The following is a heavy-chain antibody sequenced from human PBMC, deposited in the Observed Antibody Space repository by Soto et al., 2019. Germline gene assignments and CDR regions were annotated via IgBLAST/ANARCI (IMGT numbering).Heavy chain of an antibody. CDR3: ARAGYCSSTSCSDAFDI. V-gene: IGHV1-3*01. CDR1: GYTFTSYA. CDR2: INAGNGNT. J-gene: IGHJ3*02. D-gene: IGHD2-2*01. Sequence: ASVKVSCKASGYTFTSYAMHWVCQAPGQRLEWMGWINAGNGNTKYSQKFQGRVTITRDTSASTAYMELSSLRSEDTAVYYCARAGYCSSTSCSDAFDIWGKGTMVTVS.